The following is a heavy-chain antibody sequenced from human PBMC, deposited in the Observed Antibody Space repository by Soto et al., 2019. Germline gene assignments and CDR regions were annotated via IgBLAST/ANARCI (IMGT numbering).Heavy chain of an antibody. CDR3: ARDAFMITFGGVPNAIFDY. D-gene: IGHD3-16*01. CDR2: ISAYNGNT. CDR1: GYTITSNG. V-gene: IGHV1-18*01. Sequence: GTSVKVTCKASGYTITSNGMSWVQQETGKGLEWMGWISAYNGNTNYAQKLQGRVTMTTDTSTSTAYMELRSLRSDDTAVYYCARDAFMITFGGVPNAIFDYWGQGTLVTVSS. J-gene: IGHJ4*02.